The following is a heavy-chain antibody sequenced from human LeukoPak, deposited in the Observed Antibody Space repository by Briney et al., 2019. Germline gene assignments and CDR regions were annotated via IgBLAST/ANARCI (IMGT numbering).Heavy chain of an antibody. CDR3: AKDDAWLQYGD. D-gene: IGHD5-24*01. V-gene: IGHV3-23*01. CDR1: GFTFSSYG. J-gene: IGHJ4*02. CDR2: ISGSGGST. Sequence: GGSLRLPCAASGFTFSSYGMSWVRQAPGKGLEWVSAISGSGGSTYYADSVKGRFTISRDNSKGTVSLQMNSLRPEDTAVYYCAKDDAWLQYGDWGRGTLVTVSS.